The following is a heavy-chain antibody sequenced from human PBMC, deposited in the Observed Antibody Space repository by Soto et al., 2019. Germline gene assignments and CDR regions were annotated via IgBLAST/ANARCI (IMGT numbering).Heavy chain of an antibody. CDR2: ISTYADDT. Sequence: QAPLVQSGPEVKKPGASVKVSCKASGYTFSSYGISWVRQAPGQGLEWLGWISTYADDTKYAQNLQGRVRMTTDTSTRTVYMDLRSLRSDATAIYYCARGGYYDSSGSRNYHYYGMDVWGQGPTVTVSS. D-gene: IGHD3-22*01. J-gene: IGHJ6*02. CDR3: ARGGYYDSSGSRNYHYYGMDV. CDR1: GYTFSSYG. V-gene: IGHV1-18*01.